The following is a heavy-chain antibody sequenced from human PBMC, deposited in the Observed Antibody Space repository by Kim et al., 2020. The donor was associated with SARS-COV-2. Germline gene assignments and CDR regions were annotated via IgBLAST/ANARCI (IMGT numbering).Heavy chain of an antibody. Sequence: PVKGRYTITRDDSKNTLYLQMNSRKTEDTAVYYCTTDGLRIVVVPAAMLDYWGQGTLVTVSS. V-gene: IGHV3-15*01. J-gene: IGHJ4*02. D-gene: IGHD2-2*01. CDR3: TTDGLRIVVVPAAMLDY.